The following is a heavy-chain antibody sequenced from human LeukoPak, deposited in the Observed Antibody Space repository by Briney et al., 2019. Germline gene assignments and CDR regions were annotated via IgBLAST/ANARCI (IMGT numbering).Heavy chain of an antibody. CDR3: ATPLTGLHY. J-gene: IGHJ4*02. V-gene: IGHV3-53*01. Sequence: GGSLRLSCAASGFTVSNNYMMWVRQAPGKGLEWVSDIYRGGDTNYADSAKGRFTISRDNSKNTLYLQMNSLRAEDTAVYYCATPLTGLHYWGQGTLVTVSS. CDR1: GFTVSNNY. CDR2: IYRGGDT. D-gene: IGHD1-14*01.